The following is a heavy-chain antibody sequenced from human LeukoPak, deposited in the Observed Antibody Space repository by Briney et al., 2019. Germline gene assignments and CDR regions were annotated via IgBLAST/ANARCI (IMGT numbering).Heavy chain of an antibody. Sequence: GGSLRLSCAASGFTFSSYAMSWVRQAPGKGLEWVSVIYSGGSTYYADSVKGRFTISRDNSKNTLYLQMNSLRAEDTAVYYCARDSRRDYGDYAPYAFDIWGQGTMVTVSS. J-gene: IGHJ3*02. CDR1: GFTFSSYA. D-gene: IGHD4-17*01. CDR2: IYSGGST. V-gene: IGHV3-66*01. CDR3: ARDSRRDYGDYAPYAFDI.